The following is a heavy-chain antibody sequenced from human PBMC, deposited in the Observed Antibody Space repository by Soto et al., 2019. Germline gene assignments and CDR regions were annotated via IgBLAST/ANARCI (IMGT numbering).Heavy chain of an antibody. V-gene: IGHV4-4*02. D-gene: IGHD6-19*01. J-gene: IGHJ3*02. CDR3: AGGEWGSSGWYDAFDI. Sequence: PSETLSLTCAVSGGSISSSNWWSWVRQPPGKGLEWIGEIYHSGSTNYNPSLKSRVTISVDKSKNQFSLKLSSVTAADTAVYYCAGGEWGSSGWYDAFDIWGQGTMVTVSS. CDR2: IYHSGST. CDR1: GGSISSSNW.